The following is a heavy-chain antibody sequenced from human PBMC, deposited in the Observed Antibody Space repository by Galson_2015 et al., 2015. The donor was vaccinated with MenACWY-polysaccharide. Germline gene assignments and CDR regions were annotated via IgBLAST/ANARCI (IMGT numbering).Heavy chain of an antibody. J-gene: IGHJ1*01. Sequence: SLRLSCAVSGLIFSDAWMIWVRQAPGKGLEWIGRIKSKGSGGTTNYVAPVKGRFTISRDNSKKTLYLQMNSLETEDTAIYYCVHDGSGYHSLHNWGQGTLVTVSS. CDR1: GLIFSDAW. CDR3: VHDGSGYHSLHN. CDR2: IKSKGSGGTT. V-gene: IGHV3-15*01. D-gene: IGHD3-22*01.